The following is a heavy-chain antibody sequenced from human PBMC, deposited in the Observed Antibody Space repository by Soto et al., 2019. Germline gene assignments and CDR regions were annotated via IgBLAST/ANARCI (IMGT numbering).Heavy chain of an antibody. D-gene: IGHD3-22*01. CDR3: ARGLYYYDSSGYSPDY. V-gene: IGHV4-38-2*01. Sequence: SETLSLTCAVSGYSISSGYYWGWIRQPPGKGLEWIATIYHSGTTYSNPSLKSRVTISVDTSKNQFSLKLSSVTAADTAVYSCARGLYYYDSSGYSPDYWGLGTLVTVSS. J-gene: IGHJ4*02. CDR2: IYHSGTT. CDR1: GYSISSGYY.